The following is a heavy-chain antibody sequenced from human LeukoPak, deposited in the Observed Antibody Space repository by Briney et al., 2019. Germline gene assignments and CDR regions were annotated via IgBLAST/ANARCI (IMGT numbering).Heavy chain of an antibody. CDR1: GGSISSSSYY. Sequence: SKTLSLTCTVSGGSISSSSYYWGWIRQPPGKGLEWIGSIYYSGSTYYNPSLKSRVTVSGDTSKSQFSLKLTSVTAADTAVYYCARDPGTGYADYWGQGTLVTVSS. CDR3: ARDPGTGYADY. J-gene: IGHJ4*02. D-gene: IGHD5-12*01. V-gene: IGHV4-39*01. CDR2: IYYSGST.